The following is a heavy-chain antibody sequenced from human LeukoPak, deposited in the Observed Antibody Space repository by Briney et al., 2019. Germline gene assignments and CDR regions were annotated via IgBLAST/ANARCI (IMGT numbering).Heavy chain of an antibody. J-gene: IGHJ6*03. CDR1: GFTFSSYA. Sequence: GRSLRLSCAASGFTFSSYAMHWVRQAPGKGLEWVAVISYDGSNKYYADSVKGRFTISRDNSKNTLYLQMNSLRAEDTAVYYCATRPTPPYYYYYMDVWAKGTTVTVSS. V-gene: IGHV3-30-3*01. CDR2: ISYDGSNK. D-gene: IGHD4-23*01. CDR3: ATRPTPPYYYYYMDV.